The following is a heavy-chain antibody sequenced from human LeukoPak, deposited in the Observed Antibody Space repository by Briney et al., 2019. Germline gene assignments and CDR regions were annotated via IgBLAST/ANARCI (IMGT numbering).Heavy chain of an antibody. CDR3: ARGSGTITMVRGVFYGMDV. D-gene: IGHD3-10*01. CDR1: GGTFSSYG. J-gene: IGHJ6*02. CDR2: IIPIFGTP. Sequence: ASVKVSCKASGGTFSSYGISWVRQAPGQGLEWMGGIIPIFGTPNYAQKFQGRVTITADESTSTAYMELSSLRSEDTAVYYCARGSGTITMVRGVFYGMDVWGPGTTVTVSS. V-gene: IGHV1-69*13.